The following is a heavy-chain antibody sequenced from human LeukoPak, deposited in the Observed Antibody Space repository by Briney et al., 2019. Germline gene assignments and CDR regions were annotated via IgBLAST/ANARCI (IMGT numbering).Heavy chain of an antibody. Sequence: SVKVSCKASGCTFSIYAISWVRQAPGQGLEWMGRIIPIFGIASYAQKFQGRVTITADKSTSTAYMELSSLRSEDTAVYYCARMVDSSGPDIDYWGRGTLVTVSS. CDR2: IIPIFGIA. V-gene: IGHV1-69*04. J-gene: IGHJ4*02. D-gene: IGHD3-22*01. CDR1: GCTFSIYA. CDR3: ARMVDSSGPDIDY.